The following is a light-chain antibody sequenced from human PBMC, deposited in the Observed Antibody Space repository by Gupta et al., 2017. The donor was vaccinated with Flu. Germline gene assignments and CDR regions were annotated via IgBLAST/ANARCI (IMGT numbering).Light chain of an antibody. J-gene: IGKJ5*01. Sequence: EIVLTQSPATLSLSPGERATLSCRASQSVSSYLAWYQQKPGQAPRLLIYDASNRATGIPARFSGSGSGTDFTRTISSLEPEDFAGYDCQQRRSFGQGTXLEIK. CDR3: QQRRS. V-gene: IGKV3-11*01. CDR1: QSVSSY. CDR2: DAS.